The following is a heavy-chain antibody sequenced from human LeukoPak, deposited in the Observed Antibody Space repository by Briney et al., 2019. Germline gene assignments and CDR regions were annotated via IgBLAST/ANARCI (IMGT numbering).Heavy chain of an antibody. D-gene: IGHD3-10*01. J-gene: IGHJ5*02. CDR1: GDSISSSSYY. Sequence: SETLSLTCSVSGDSISSSSYYWGWIRQPPGKGLEWIGEINHSGSTNYNPSLKSRVTISVDTSKNQFSLKLSSVTAADTAVYYCARRARRRFGELKYNWFDPWGQGTLVTVSS. V-gene: IGHV4-39*07. CDR3: ARRARRRFGELKYNWFDP. CDR2: INHSGST.